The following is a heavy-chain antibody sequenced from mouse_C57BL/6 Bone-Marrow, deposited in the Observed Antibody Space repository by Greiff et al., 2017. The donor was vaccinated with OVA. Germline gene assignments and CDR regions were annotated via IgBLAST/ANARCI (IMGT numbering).Heavy chain of an antibody. J-gene: IGHJ4*01. CDR3: TRYYDGNYVGYYYAMDY. Sequence: QVQLQQSGAELVRPGASVTLSCKASGYTFTDYEMHWVKQTPVHGLEWIGAIDPETGGTAYNQKFKGKAILTADKSSSTAYMELRSLTSEDAAVYYCTRYYDGNYVGYYYAMDYWGRGTSVTVSS. CDR2: IDPETGGT. CDR1: GYTFTDYE. V-gene: IGHV1-15*01. D-gene: IGHD2-1*01.